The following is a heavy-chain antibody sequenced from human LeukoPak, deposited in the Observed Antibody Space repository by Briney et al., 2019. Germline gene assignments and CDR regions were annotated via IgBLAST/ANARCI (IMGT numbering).Heavy chain of an antibody. V-gene: IGHV3-53*01. CDR3: TSGQMFTSGGFDD. CDR1: GFSVSDKY. J-gene: IGHJ4*02. Sequence: TGGSLRLSCAASGFSVSDKYMGWVRQAPGKGLEWVSVIYTAGDTFYPDSVRGRFSISRDTSRNMVNLQMNSLRAEDTALYYCTSGQMFTSGGFDDWGRGTLVTVS. CDR2: IYTAGDT. D-gene: IGHD6-19*01.